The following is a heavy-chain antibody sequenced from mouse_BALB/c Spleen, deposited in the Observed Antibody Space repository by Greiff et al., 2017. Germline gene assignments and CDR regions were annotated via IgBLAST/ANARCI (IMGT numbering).Heavy chain of an antibody. Sequence: QVHVKQSGAELMKPGASVKISCKATGYTFSSYWIEWVKQRPGHGLEWIGEILPGSGSTNYNEKFKGKATFTADTSSNTAYMQLSSLTSEDSAVYYCARGRDPYWYFDVWGAGTTVTVSS. CDR3: ARGRDPYWYFDV. V-gene: IGHV1-9*01. D-gene: IGHD3-3*01. CDR2: ILPGSGST. J-gene: IGHJ1*01. CDR1: GYTFSSYW.